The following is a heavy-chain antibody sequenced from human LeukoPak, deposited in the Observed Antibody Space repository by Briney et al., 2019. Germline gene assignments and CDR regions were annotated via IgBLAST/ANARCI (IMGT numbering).Heavy chain of an antibody. CDR3: AKDGSGYYYGAFDI. D-gene: IGHD3-22*01. Sequence: GGFLRLSCAAPGFTLSSYAMSWVRQAPGMWLEWVSASSRSGGSTYDADSVKGRFTISRDNSKNTLDLQMNSLRAEDTAVYYCAKDGSGYYYGAFDIWGQGTMVTVSS. CDR1: GFTLSSYA. CDR2: SSRSGGST. J-gene: IGHJ3*02. V-gene: IGHV3-23*01.